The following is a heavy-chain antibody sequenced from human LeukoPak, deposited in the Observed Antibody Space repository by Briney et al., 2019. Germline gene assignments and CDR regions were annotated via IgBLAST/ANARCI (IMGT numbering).Heavy chain of an antibody. D-gene: IGHD3-9*01. CDR2: INAGNGNT. Sequence: ASVKVSCKASGGTFSSYAISWVRQAPGQRLEWMGWINAGNGNTKYSQKFQGRVTITRDTSASTAYMELSSLRSEDTAVYYCARDLHDIGVLDYRGQGTLVTVSS. CDR1: GGTFSSYA. J-gene: IGHJ4*02. CDR3: ARDLHDIGVLDY. V-gene: IGHV1-3*01.